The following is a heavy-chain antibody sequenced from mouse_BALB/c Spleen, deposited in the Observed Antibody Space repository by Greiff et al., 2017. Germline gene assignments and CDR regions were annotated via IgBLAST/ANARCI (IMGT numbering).Heavy chain of an antibody. J-gene: IGHJ2*01. D-gene: IGHD1-2*01. V-gene: IGHV2-9*02. CDR2: IWAGGST. CDR1: GFSLTSYG. CDR3: ARGYYGYYFDY. Sequence: QVQLKGSGPGLVAPSQSLSITCTVSGFSLTSYGVHWVRQPPGKGLEWLGVIWAGGSTNYNSALMSRLSISKDNSKSQVFLKMNSLQTDDTAMYYCARGYYGYYFDYWGQGTTLTVSS.